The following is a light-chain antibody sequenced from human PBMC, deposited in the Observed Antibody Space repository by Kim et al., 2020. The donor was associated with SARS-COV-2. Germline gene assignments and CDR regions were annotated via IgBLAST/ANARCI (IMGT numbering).Light chain of an antibody. CDR3: LLSHSDTRPVE. CDR2: DIS. V-gene: IGLV7-46*01. Sequence: GTVTLTCGSTTGAVTSGHYPYWLQQKPGQAPRTLIYDISTKHSWTTARFSGSLLGGKAALTLSGAQPEDEADYYCLLSHSDTRPVEFGGGTQLTVL. J-gene: IGLJ2*01. CDR1: TGAVTSGHY.